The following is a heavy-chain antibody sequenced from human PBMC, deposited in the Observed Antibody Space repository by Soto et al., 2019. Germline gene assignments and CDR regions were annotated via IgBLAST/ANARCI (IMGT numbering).Heavy chain of an antibody. CDR1: GFTFSSYS. CDR3: ARGRGGDYPGDDY. CDR2: ISSSSSYI. J-gene: IGHJ4*02. V-gene: IGHV3-21*01. Sequence: EVQLVESGGGLVKPGGSLRLSCAASGFTFSSYSMNWVRQAPGKGLEWVSSISSSSSYIYYADSVKGRFTISRDNAKNSLYLKMNSLRAGDTVVYYCARGRGGDYPGDDYWGQGTLVTVSS. D-gene: IGHD2-21*02.